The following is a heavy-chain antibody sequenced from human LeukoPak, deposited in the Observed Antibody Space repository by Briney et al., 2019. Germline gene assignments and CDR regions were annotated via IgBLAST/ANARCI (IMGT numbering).Heavy chain of an antibody. D-gene: IGHD3-10*01. CDR2: INPNSGGT. Sequence: ASVKVSCKASGYTFTGYYMHWVRQAPGQGLEWMGWINPNSGGTNYAQKFQGRVTMTRNTSISTAYMELSSLRSEDTAVYYCAKKRRITMVRGVYDFDYWGQGTLVTVSS. J-gene: IGHJ4*02. CDR1: GYTFTGYY. V-gene: IGHV1-2*02. CDR3: AKKRRITMVRGVYDFDY.